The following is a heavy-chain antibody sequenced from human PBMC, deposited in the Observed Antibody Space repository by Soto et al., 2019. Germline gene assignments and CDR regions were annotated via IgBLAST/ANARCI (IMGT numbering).Heavy chain of an antibody. Sequence: PGGSLRLSCAASGFSFSRYEMNWVRQAPGKGLEWVSYINTRGNIMHYADSVRGRFTVSRDNAENSLYLQMNSLRAEDTGVYYCARVIDYYDSSGYQDYWGQGTLVTVSS. CDR3: ARVIDYYDSSGYQDY. D-gene: IGHD3-22*01. CDR1: GFSFSRYE. CDR2: INTRGNIM. J-gene: IGHJ4*02. V-gene: IGHV3-48*03.